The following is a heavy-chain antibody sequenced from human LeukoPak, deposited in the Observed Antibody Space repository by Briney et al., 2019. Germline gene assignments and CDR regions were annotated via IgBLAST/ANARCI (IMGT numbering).Heavy chain of an antibody. CDR3: AGLYYDSSGYYN. V-gene: IGHV4-34*01. CDR2: INHSGST. Sequence: MASETLSLTCAVYGGSFSGYYWSWIRQPPGKVLEWFGEINHSGSTNYNPSLKSRVTISVDTSKNQFSLKLSSVTAADTAVYYCAGLYYDSSGYYNWGQGTLVTVSS. CDR1: GGSFSGYY. J-gene: IGHJ4*02. D-gene: IGHD3-22*01.